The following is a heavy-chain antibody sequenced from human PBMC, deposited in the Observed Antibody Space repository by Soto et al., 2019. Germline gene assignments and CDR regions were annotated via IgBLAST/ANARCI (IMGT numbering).Heavy chain of an antibody. CDR2: SSATGAGT. Sequence: GSLRLSCAASGFTFSSYGMTWVREAPGKGLEWVSFSSATGAGTYYADSVKGRFTISRDNSKNTLYLQMSSLRADDTAVYYCAKDRRAGGNYGFYSDFWGQGALVTVSS. J-gene: IGHJ4*02. V-gene: IGHV3-23*01. CDR3: AKDRRAGGNYGFYSDF. CDR1: GFTFSSYG. D-gene: IGHD1-7*01.